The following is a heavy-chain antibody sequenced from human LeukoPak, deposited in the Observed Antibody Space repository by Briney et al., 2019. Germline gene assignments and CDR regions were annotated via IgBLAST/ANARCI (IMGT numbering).Heavy chain of an antibody. Sequence: SETLSLTCTVSGVPIKSHYWNWIRQPPGGGLEWIGYIYTSGNTNSSPSLKSRVTISADTSKNQLFLKLTSVTASDTAVYYCAKDEGNWFDPWGQGTMVIVS. CDR3: AKDEGNWFDP. J-gene: IGHJ5*01. CDR1: GVPIKSHY. CDR2: IYTSGNT. V-gene: IGHV4-59*11. D-gene: IGHD2/OR15-2a*01.